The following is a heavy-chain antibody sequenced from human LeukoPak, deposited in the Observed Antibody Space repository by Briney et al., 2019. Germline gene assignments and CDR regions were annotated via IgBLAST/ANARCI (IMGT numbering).Heavy chain of an antibody. CDR2: INPSGGST. CDR1: GCTFTSYY. V-gene: IGHV1-46*01. Sequence: ASVKVSCKASGCTFTSYYMHWVRQAPGQGLEWMGIINPSGGSTSYAQKFQGRVTMTRDTSTSTVYMELSSLRSEDTAVYYCARGGGGYDHYYGMDVWGKGTTVTVSS. J-gene: IGHJ6*04. CDR3: ARGGGGYDHYYGMDV. D-gene: IGHD5-12*01.